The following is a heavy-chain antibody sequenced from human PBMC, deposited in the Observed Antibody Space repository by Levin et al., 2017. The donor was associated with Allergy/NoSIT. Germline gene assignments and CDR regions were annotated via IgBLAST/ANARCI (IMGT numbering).Heavy chain of an antibody. Sequence: SQTLSLTCPVSGGSISSSSYYWAWIRQPPGKGLEWIASIYNSGTTYYNPSLKSRVTLSVDSSTNQFSLHLTSVTAADTAVYYCARGLPNYYDSSGSFAFDIWGQGRMVTVSS. V-gene: IGHV4-39*07. CDR1: GGSISSSSYY. D-gene: IGHD3-22*01. CDR2: IYNSGTT. CDR3: ARGLPNYYDSSGSFAFDI. J-gene: IGHJ3*02.